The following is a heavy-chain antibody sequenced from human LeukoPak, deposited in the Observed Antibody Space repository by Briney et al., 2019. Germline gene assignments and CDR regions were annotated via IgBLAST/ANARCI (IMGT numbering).Heavy chain of an antibody. CDR1: GGSFSGYY. V-gene: IGHV4-34*01. CDR3: ARGSKFWSGYLKKNWFDP. CDR2: INHSGST. Sequence: SETLSLTCAVYGGSFSGYYWSWIRQPPGKGLEWIGEINHSGSTNHNPSLKSRVTISVDTSKNQFSLKLSSVTAADTAVYYCARGSKFWSGYLKKNWFDPWGQGTLVTVSS. J-gene: IGHJ5*02. D-gene: IGHD3-3*01.